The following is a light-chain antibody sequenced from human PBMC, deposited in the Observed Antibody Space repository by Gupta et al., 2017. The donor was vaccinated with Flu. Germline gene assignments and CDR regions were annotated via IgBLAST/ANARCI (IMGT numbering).Light chain of an antibody. CDR3: QQYDT. CDR1: QSLNSNY. J-gene: IGKJ2*01. CDR2: GTS. Sequence: EIVLTQSPGTLSLSPGERATLSCRASQSLNSNYLAWYQQKPGQAPRLLIYGTSSRATGIPDRFSGSGSGTDFTLTIGSLEPEDFAVYYCQQYDTFGQGTKVEIK. V-gene: IGKV3-20*01.